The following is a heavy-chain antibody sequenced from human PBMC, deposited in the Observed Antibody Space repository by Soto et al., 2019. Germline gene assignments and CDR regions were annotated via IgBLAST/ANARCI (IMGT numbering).Heavy chain of an antibody. CDR2: IYSGGST. J-gene: IGHJ4*02. V-gene: IGHV3-53*01. D-gene: IGHD4-17*01. CDR3: ARDAVVYGDYFDY. Sequence: PGGSLRLSCAASGFTVSSNYMSWVRQAPGKGLEWVSVIYSGGSTYYADSVKGRFTISRDNSKNTLYLQMNSLRAEDTAVYYCARDAVVYGDYFDYWGQGTLVTVSS. CDR1: GFTVSSNY.